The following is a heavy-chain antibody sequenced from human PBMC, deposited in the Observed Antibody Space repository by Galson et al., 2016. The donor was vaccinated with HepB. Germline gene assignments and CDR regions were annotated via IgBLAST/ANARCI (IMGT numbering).Heavy chain of an antibody. J-gene: IGHJ6*02. Sequence: QVQLQEPGPGLVKPSETLSLTCPVSGGSISSGGYYWTWIRQPPGKGLEWIGYIYHTGSTFYNPPLNSRIIISVDTSKNEFSLRLSSVTAADTAVYYCAGLPGGSYYGLDVWGQGTTVTVSS. CDR2: IYHTGST. CDR1: GGSISSGGYY. D-gene: IGHD3-10*01. V-gene: IGHV4-31*03. CDR3: AGLPGGSYYGLDV.